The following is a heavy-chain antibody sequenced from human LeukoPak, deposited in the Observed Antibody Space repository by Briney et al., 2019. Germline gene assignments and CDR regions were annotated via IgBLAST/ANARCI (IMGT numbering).Heavy chain of an antibody. J-gene: IGHJ4*02. Sequence: SETLSLTCAVYGGSFSGYYWSWIRQPPGKGLEWIGEINHSGSTNYNPSLKSRVTISVDTSKNQFSLKLSSVTAADTAVYYCARDPHYYGSGSYSCDYWGQETLVTVSS. CDR2: INHSGST. D-gene: IGHD3-10*01. V-gene: IGHV4-34*01. CDR3: ARDPHYYGSGSYSCDY. CDR1: GGSFSGYY.